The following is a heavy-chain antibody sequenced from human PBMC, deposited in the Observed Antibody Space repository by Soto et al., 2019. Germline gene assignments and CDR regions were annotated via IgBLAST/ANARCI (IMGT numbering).Heavy chain of an antibody. Sequence: EVQLVESGGGLVQPGGSLRLSCAASGFTFSTYLMHWVRQAPGKGLVWVSRINPDRSYTSYADSVKGRFTISRDNTKNTLYLQMNSLRVEDTAVYYCAAGSGSYQNYWGQGTLVTVSS. CDR3: AAGSGSYQNY. CDR2: INPDRSYT. D-gene: IGHD1-26*01. J-gene: IGHJ4*02. V-gene: IGHV3-74*01. CDR1: GFTFSTYL.